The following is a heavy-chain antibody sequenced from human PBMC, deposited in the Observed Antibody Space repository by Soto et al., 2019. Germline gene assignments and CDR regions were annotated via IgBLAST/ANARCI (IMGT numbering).Heavy chain of an antibody. CDR3: ARGLRDFDWRLPFGY. D-gene: IGHD3-9*01. CDR2: INPNRGDT. Sequence: QVQLVQSGAEVKKPGASVKVSCKASGYTFTDYYLQWVRQAPGQGLEWMGWINPNRGDTNYAQKFQGGVTMTRDTSISTAYMELSRLRFDDTAVYYCARGLRDFDWRLPFGYWGQGTLVTVSS. V-gene: IGHV1-2*02. CDR1: GYTFTDYY. J-gene: IGHJ4*02.